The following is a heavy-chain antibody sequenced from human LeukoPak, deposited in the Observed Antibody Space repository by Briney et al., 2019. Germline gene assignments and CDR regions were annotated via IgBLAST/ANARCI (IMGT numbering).Heavy chain of an antibody. CDR3: ATVTTYYYGSSGRDAFDI. J-gene: IGHJ3*02. Sequence: ASVTVSCKVSGYTLTELSMHWVRQAPGKGLEWMGGFDPEDGETIYAQKFQGRVTMTEDTSTDTAYMELSSLRSEDTAVYYCATVTTYYYGSSGRDAFDIWGQGTMVTVSS. D-gene: IGHD3-22*01. CDR2: FDPEDGET. V-gene: IGHV1-24*01. CDR1: GYTLTELS.